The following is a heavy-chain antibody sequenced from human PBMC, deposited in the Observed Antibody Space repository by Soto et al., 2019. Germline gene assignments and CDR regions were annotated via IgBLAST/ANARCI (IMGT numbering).Heavy chain of an antibody. CDR1: CGSFSGYY. D-gene: IGHD3-3*01. Sequence: SDTLSLTCAVYCGSFSGYYWSWIRQPPGKGLEWIGEINHSGSTNYNPSLKSRVTISVDTSKNQFSLKLSSVTAADTAVYYCARSNTRITIFGVVIASGNYFDYWGQGTLVTVS. CDR2: INHSGST. V-gene: IGHV4-34*01. CDR3: ARSNTRITIFGVVIASGNYFDY. J-gene: IGHJ4*02.